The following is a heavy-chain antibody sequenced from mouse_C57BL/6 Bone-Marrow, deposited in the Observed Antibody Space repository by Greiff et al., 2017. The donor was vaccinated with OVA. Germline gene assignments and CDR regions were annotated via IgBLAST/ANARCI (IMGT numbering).Heavy chain of an antibody. J-gene: IGHJ2*01. Sequence: DVKLVESGGGLVKPGGSLKLSCAASGFTFSDYGMHWVRQAPEKGLEWVAYISSGSSTIYYADTVKGRFTISRDNAKNTLFLQMTSLRSEDTAMYYCAKLGRDYFDYWGQGTTLTVSS. CDR1: GFTFSDYG. V-gene: IGHV5-17*01. D-gene: IGHD4-1*01. CDR2: ISSGSSTI. CDR3: AKLGRDYFDY.